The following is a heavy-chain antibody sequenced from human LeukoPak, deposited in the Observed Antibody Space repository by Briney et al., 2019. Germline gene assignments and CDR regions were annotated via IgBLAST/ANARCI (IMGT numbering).Heavy chain of an antibody. D-gene: IGHD6-13*01. Sequence: SVKVSCKASGGIFSSYAISWVRQAPGQGLEWMGGIIPIFGTANYAQKFQGRVTITADESTCTAYMELSSLRSEDTAVYYCAREARIAAAGPPDWFDPWGQGTLVTVSS. CDR3: AREARIAAAGPPDWFDP. CDR2: IIPIFGTA. CDR1: GGIFSSYA. J-gene: IGHJ5*02. V-gene: IGHV1-69*01.